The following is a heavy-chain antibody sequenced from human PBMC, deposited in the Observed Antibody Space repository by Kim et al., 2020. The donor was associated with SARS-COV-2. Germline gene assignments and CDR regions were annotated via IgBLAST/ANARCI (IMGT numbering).Heavy chain of an antibody. Sequence: SETLSLTCTVSGGSISSSSYYWGWIRQPPGKGLEWIGSIYYSGSTYYNPSLKSRVTISVDTSKNQFSLKLSSVTAADTAVYYCGYDSSAEYFQHWGQGTLVTVSS. V-gene: IGHV4-39*07. D-gene: IGHD3-22*01. CDR1: GGSISSSSYY. CDR3: GYDSSAEYFQH. CDR2: IYYSGST. J-gene: IGHJ1*01.